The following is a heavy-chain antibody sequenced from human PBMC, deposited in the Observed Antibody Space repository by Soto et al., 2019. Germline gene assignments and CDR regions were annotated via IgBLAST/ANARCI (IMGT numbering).Heavy chain of an antibody. CDR2: ISSSSSYI. D-gene: IGHD3-10*01. Sequence: GALRLSCAASGFTFSSYSMNWVRQAPGKGLEWVSSISSSSSYIYYADSVKGRFTISRDNAKNSLYLQMNSLRAEDTAVYYCASRAGGSGSLDYWGQGTLVTVSS. J-gene: IGHJ4*02. CDR1: GFTFSSYS. CDR3: ASRAGGSGSLDY. V-gene: IGHV3-21*01.